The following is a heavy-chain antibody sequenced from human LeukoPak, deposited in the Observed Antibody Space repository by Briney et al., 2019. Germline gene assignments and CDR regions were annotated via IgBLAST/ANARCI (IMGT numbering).Heavy chain of an antibody. Sequence: ASVKVSCKASGYTFTGYYMHWVRQAPGQGLEWMGWINPNSGGTNYAQKFQGRVTLTRNTSISTAYMELSSLRSEDTAVYYCARGRVLYYASSGYYDYWGQGTLVTVSS. D-gene: IGHD3-22*01. CDR3: ARGRVLYYASSGYYDY. CDR1: GYTFTGYY. V-gene: IGHV1-2*02. J-gene: IGHJ4*02. CDR2: INPNSGGT.